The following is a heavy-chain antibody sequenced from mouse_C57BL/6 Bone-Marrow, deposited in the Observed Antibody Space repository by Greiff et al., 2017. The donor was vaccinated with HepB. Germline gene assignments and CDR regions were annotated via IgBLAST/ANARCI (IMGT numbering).Heavy chain of an antibody. V-gene: IGHV4-1*01. J-gene: IGHJ4*01. CDR3: ASTAQATYYYAMDY. CDR1: GIDFSRYW. Sequence: DVKLVESGGGLVQPGGSLKLSCAASGIDFSRYWMSWVRRAPGKGLEWIGEINPDSSTINYAPSLKDKFIISRDNAKNTLYLQMSKVRSEDTALYYCASTAQATYYYAMDYWGQGTSVTVSS. D-gene: IGHD3-2*02. CDR2: INPDSSTI.